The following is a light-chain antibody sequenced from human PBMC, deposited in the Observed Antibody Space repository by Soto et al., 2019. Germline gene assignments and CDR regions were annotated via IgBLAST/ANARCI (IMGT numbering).Light chain of an antibody. CDR1: SSDVGGYNY. CDR2: DVS. Sequence: SVLTQPASVSGSPGQSITISCTGTSSDVGGYNYVSWYQQHPGKAPKLMIYDVSNRPSGVSNRFSGSKSGNTASLTISGFQVEDEADYYCSSYTSTNTYVFGTGTKVTVL. CDR3: SSYTSTNTYV. J-gene: IGLJ1*01. V-gene: IGLV2-14*01.